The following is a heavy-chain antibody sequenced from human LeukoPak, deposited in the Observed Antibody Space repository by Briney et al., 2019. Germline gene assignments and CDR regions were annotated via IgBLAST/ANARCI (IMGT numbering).Heavy chain of an antibody. CDR1: GFTFSSYS. J-gene: IGHJ3*02. CDR3: AFAGGSGSGYYEGAFDI. D-gene: IGHD3-22*01. V-gene: IGHV3-21*01. Sequence: PGGSLRLSXAASGFTFSSYSMNWVRQAPGKGLEWVSSISSSSSYIYYADSVKGRFTISRDNAKNSLYLQMNSLRAEDTAVYYCAFAGGSGSGYYEGAFDIWGQGTMVTVSS. CDR2: ISSSSSYI.